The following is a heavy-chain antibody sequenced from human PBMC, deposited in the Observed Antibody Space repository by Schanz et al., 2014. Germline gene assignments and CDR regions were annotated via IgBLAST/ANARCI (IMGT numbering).Heavy chain of an antibody. Sequence: DVHLLESGGGLVQPGGSLRLSCAASEFTFSTSAMSWVRQAPGKGLEWVSAISGGGGTTYYTDSVKGRFTISRDNFKGALYLQMSSLRAEDTAVYYCAREVTGGVTGQWVGNWFDPWGQGALVTVSS. CDR2: ISGGGGTT. J-gene: IGHJ5*02. V-gene: IGHV3-23*01. D-gene: IGHD1-20*01. CDR1: EFTFSTSA. CDR3: AREVTGGVTGQWVGNWFDP.